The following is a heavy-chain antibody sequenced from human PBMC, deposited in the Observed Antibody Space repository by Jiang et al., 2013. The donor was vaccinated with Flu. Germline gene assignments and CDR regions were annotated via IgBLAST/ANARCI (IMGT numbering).Heavy chain of an antibody. CDR2: VYYSGST. CDR1: GGSVTSGGYY. V-gene: IGHV4-61*08. CDR3: AISLIGVGMDV. Sequence: GSGLVKPSETLSLTCTVSGGSVTSGGYYWNWVRQPPGKGLEWIGNVYYSGSTSYDPSLKSRVTISLDTSKNQISLDLSSVTATDTAMYYCAISLIGVGMDVWGQGTTVTVSS. J-gene: IGHJ6*02. D-gene: IGHD3-22*01.